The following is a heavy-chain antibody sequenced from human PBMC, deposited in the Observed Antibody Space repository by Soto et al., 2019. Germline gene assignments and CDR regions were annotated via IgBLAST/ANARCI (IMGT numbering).Heavy chain of an antibody. CDR2: MSNSGGT. CDR1: GGSISNNNYY. V-gene: IGHV4-39*01. CDR3: ARRYSYGSGRYGMDL. D-gene: IGHD3-10*01. Sequence: KTSETLSLTCTVSGGSISNNNYYWTWIRQAPGKGLEWIGSMSNSGGTVYNPSLNSRGTIFVDKFKNQFSLKLSSVTAADTAVYYCARRYSYGSGRYGMDLWGQGTTVTVSS. J-gene: IGHJ6*02.